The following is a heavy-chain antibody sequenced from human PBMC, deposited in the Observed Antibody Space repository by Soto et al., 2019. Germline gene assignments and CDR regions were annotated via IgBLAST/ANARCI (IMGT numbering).Heavy chain of an antibody. CDR1: GFSFSSDA. V-gene: IGHV3-23*01. CDR2: ISGSGDST. Sequence: EVQLLESGGGLVQPGGSLRLSCAASGFSFSSDAMNWVRQAPGKGLEWVSVISGSGDSTYYADSVKGRFTISRDNSNNTLYLQMISLRAEDTAVYYCARRSSGWYFDYWGQGTLVIVSS. J-gene: IGHJ4*02. CDR3: ARRSSGWYFDY. D-gene: IGHD6-19*01.